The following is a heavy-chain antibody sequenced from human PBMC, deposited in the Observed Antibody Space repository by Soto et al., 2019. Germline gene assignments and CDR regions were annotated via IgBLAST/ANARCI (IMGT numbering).Heavy chain of an antibody. V-gene: IGHV3-30*18. J-gene: IGHJ4*02. CDR1: GFTFSSYG. D-gene: IGHD3-3*01. CDR3: AQDYDFWSGYYTGITFDY. CDR2: ISYDGSNK. Sequence: PGGSLRLSCAASGFTFSSYGMHWVRQAPGKGLEWVAVISYDGSNKYYADSVKGRFTISRDNSKNTLYLQMNSLRAEDTAVYYCAQDYDFWSGYYTGITFDYWGQGTLVTVSS.